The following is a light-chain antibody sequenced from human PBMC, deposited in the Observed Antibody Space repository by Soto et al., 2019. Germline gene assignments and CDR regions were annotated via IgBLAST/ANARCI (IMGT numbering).Light chain of an antibody. J-gene: IGKJ2*01. Sequence: DIQMTQSPSTLSASVGDRVTITCRASQSISSWVAWYQQKPGKAPKHLIYKSSSLESGVPSRFSGSGSGTEFPLTISSLQPDDFATYHCQQYNSYLYSFGQGTKLEMK. CDR3: QQYNSYLYS. CDR2: KSS. V-gene: IGKV1-5*03. CDR1: QSISSW.